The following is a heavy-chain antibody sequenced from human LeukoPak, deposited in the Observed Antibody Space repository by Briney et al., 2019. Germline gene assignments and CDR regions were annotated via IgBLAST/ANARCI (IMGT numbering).Heavy chain of an antibody. CDR3: ARPRFPYYRLSGADYYYMDV. Sequence: ASMKVSCKASGYTFTSHDINWVRQATGQGLEWMGWMNPNSGDTGYAQKFQGRVTITRNTSISTAYMQLSSLRSDDTAVYYCARPRFPYYRLSGADYYYMDVWGKGTTVTVSS. V-gene: IGHV1-8*03. CDR1: GYTFTSHD. CDR2: MNPNSGDT. J-gene: IGHJ6*03. D-gene: IGHD3-10*01.